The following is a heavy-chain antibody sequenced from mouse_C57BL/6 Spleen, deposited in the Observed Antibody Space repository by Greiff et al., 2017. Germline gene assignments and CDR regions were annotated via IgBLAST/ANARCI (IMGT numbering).Heavy chain of an antibody. J-gene: IGHJ1*03. CDR3: ARGGNYPYWYFDV. CDR1: GYTFTSYW. CDR2: IHPNSGST. Sequence: QVQLQQPGAELVKPGASVKLSCKASGYTFTSYWMHWVKQRPGQGLEWIGTIHPNSGSTNYNEKFKSKATLTVDKSSSTAYMQLSSLTSEDSAVYYCARGGNYPYWYFDVWGTGTTVTVSS. D-gene: IGHD2-1*01. V-gene: IGHV1-64*01.